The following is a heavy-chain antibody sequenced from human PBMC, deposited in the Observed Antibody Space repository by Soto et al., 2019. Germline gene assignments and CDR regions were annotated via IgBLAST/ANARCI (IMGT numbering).Heavy chain of an antibody. Sequence: PSETLSLTCTVSGTSVSSGGYFLNWVRQPPGRGLEWIGSIYSSGATYYNPSLRAQISILIETSKNQFSLKLTSVTAADTAVYFCARGGGYGDFDSWGQGTLVTVSS. D-gene: IGHD4-17*01. CDR2: IYSSGAT. V-gene: IGHV4-30-4*01. CDR1: GTSVSSGGYF. J-gene: IGHJ4*02. CDR3: ARGGGYGDFDS.